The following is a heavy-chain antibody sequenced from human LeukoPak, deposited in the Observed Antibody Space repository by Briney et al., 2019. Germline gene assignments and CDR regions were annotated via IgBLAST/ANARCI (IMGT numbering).Heavy chain of an antibody. J-gene: IGHJ4*02. CDR2: INPSGGST. V-gene: IGHV1-46*01. Sequence: ASVKVSCKASGYTFTSYYMHWVQQAPGQGLEWMGIINPSGGSTSYAQKFQGRVTMTRDTSTSTVYMELSSLRSEDTAVYYCARGGSTFGGVILGIFDYWGQGTLVTVSS. CDR3: ARGGSTFGGVILGIFDY. D-gene: IGHD3-16*02. CDR1: GYTFTSYY.